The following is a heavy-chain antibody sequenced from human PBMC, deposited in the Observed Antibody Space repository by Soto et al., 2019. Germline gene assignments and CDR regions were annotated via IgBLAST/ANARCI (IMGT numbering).Heavy chain of an antibody. CDR2: ISYDGSNK. V-gene: IGHV3-30-3*01. D-gene: IGHD5-12*01. CDR1: GFTFSSYA. J-gene: IGHJ3*02. Sequence: GGSLRLSCVASGFTFSSYAMHWVRQAPGKGLEWVAVISYDGSNKYYADSVKGRFTISRDNSKNTLYLQMNSLRAEDTAVYYCARDGYNYYRYDAFDIWGQGTMVTVSS. CDR3: ARDGYNYYRYDAFDI.